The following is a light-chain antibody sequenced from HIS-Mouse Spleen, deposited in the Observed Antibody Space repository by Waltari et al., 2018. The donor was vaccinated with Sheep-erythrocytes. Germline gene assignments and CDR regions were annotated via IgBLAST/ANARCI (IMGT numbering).Light chain of an antibody. Sequence: EIGMTQSPATLSVSPGERATLSCRASQSVSSNLAWYQQKPGQAPRLLIYGASTRATGIPVRFSGSGSGTEFTLTISSMQSEDFAVYYCQQYNNWTWTFGQGTKVEIK. CDR2: GAS. V-gene: IGKV3-15*01. J-gene: IGKJ1*01. CDR3: QQYNNWTWT. CDR1: QSVSSN.